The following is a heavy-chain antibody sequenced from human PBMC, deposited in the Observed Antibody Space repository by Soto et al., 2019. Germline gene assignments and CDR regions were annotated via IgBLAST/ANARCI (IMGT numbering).Heavy chain of an antibody. CDR3: VWSSGYCSGGSCLRAFDI. Sequence: SVKVSCKASGGTFSSYTISWVRQAPGQGLEWMGRIIPILGIANYAQKFQGRVTITADKSTSTACMELSSLRSEDTAVYYCVWSSGYCSGGSCLRAFDIWGQGTMVTVSS. D-gene: IGHD2-15*01. J-gene: IGHJ3*02. V-gene: IGHV1-69*02. CDR1: GGTFSSYT. CDR2: IIPILGIA.